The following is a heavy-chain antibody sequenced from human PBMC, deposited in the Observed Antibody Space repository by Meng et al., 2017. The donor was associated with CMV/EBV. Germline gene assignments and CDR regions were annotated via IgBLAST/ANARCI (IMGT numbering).Heavy chain of an antibody. CDR1: GYTFTSYD. CDR3: ARAGCGVVVVAHWFDP. Sequence: ASVQVSCKASGYTFTSYDINWVRQATGQGLEWMGWMNPNSGNTGYAQKFQGRVTMTRNTSISTAYMELSSLRSEDTAVYYCARAGCGVVVVAHWFDPWGQGTLVTVSS. CDR2: MNPNSGNT. D-gene: IGHD2-21*01. J-gene: IGHJ5*02. V-gene: IGHV1-8*01.